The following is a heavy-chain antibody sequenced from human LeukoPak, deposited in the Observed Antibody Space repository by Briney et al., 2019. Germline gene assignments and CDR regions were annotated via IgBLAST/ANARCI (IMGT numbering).Heavy chain of an antibody. V-gene: IGHV3-20*04. CDR2: INWNGGST. CDR3: ARHSGSYSYAFDI. CDR1: GFTFDDYG. Sequence: PGGSLRLSCAASGFTFDDYGMTWVRQAPGKGLEWVSGINWNGGSTGYADSVRGRFTISRDNSKNTLYLQMNSLRAEDTAVYYCARHSGSYSYAFDIWGQGTMVTVSS. J-gene: IGHJ3*02. D-gene: IGHD1-26*01.